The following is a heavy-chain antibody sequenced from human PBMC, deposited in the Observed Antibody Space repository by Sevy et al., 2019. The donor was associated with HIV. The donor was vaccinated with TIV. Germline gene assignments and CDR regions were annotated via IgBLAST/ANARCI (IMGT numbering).Heavy chain of an antibody. J-gene: IGHJ6*02. CDR3: ARISSSPRAYYYYFGMDV. D-gene: IGHD6-6*01. CDR1: EYNFTNYW. CDR2: IYPGDSGT. V-gene: IGHV5-51*01. Sequence: GESLKISCKGSEYNFTNYWIGWVRQMPGKGLEWMGIIYPGDSGTRYSPSFQDQVTLSADKSISTAYLQWSSLKASDTAMYYYARISSSPRAYYYYFGMDVWGQGTTVTVSS.